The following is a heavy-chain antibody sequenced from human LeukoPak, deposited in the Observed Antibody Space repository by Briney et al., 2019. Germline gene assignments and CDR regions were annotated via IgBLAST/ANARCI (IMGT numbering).Heavy chain of an antibody. CDR1: GGSISSGGYS. V-gene: IGHV4-30-2*01. CDR3: ARDRITGTTVGAFDI. Sequence: SETLSLTCAVSGGSISSGGYSWGWIRQPRGRGLEWIGYIYHSGSTYYNPSRKSRVTISVDRSKNQFSLKLSSVTAADTAVYYCARDRITGTTVGAFDIWGQGTMVTVSS. CDR2: IYHSGST. D-gene: IGHD1-7*01. J-gene: IGHJ3*02.